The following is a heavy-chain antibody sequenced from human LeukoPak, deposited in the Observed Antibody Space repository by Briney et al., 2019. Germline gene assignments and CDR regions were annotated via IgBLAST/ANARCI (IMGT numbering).Heavy chain of an antibody. CDR1: GFTFSSYG. Sequence: GGSLRLSCAASGFTFSSYGMHWVRQAPGKGLEWVAVISYDGSNKYYADSVKGRFTISRDNSKNTLYLQMNSLRAEDTAVYYCEKDLYLGKWFGELFYWGHGTLVTVSS. CDR2: ISYDGSNK. J-gene: IGHJ4*01. V-gene: IGHV3-30*18. D-gene: IGHD3-10*01. CDR3: EKDLYLGKWFGELFY.